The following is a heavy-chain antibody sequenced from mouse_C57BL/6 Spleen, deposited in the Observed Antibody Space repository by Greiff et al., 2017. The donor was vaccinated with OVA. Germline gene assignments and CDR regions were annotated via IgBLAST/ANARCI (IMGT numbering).Heavy chain of an antibody. J-gene: IGHJ2*01. CDR3: ATGGLYYDYDGGFDY. CDR2: IYPRDGST. Sequence: QVQLQQSGPELVKPGASVKLSCKASGYTFTSYDINWVKQRPGQGLEWIGWIYPRDGSTKYNEKFKGKATLTVDTSSSTAYMELHSLTSEDSAVYFCATGGLYYDYDGGFDYWGQGTTLTVSS. D-gene: IGHD2-4*01. CDR1: GYTFTSYD. V-gene: IGHV1-85*01.